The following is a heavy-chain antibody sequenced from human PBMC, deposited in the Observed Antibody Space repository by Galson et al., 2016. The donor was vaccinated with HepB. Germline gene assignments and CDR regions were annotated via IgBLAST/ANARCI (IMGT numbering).Heavy chain of an antibody. CDR2: IYPGDSDA. D-gene: IGHD3-10*01. Sequence: QSGAEVKRPGESLKISCQGSRDSFTGYWIAWVRQMPGKGLEWMGIIYPGDSDAKYSPSFQGHVTFSADKSTTTAYLQWSSLTVADSALYYCARVMVRGTHCLDVWGQGTTVTV. CDR1: RDSFTGYW. J-gene: IGHJ6*02. V-gene: IGHV5-51*01. CDR3: ARVMVRGTHCLDV.